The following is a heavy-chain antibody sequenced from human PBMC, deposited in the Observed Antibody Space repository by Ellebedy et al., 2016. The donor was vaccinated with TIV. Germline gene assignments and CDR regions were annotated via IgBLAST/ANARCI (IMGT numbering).Heavy chain of an antibody. D-gene: IGHD7-27*01. Sequence: GSLRLXXTVSGGSISSYYWSWIRQPPGKGLEWIGYIYYSGSTNYNPSLKSRVTISVDTSKNQFSLKLSSVTAADTAVYYCARGTNWGFDYWGQGTLVTVSS. V-gene: IGHV4-59*01. CDR3: ARGTNWGFDY. CDR2: IYYSGST. CDR1: GGSISSYY. J-gene: IGHJ4*02.